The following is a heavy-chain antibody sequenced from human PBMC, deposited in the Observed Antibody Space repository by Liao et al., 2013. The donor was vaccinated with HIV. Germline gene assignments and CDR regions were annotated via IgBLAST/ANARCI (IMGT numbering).Heavy chain of an antibody. CDR2: INHSGST. Sequence: QVQLQESGPGLLKPSETLSLTCAVYGGSFSGYYWSWIRQPPGKGLEWIGEINHSGSTNYNPSLKSRVTISVDTSKNQFSLKLSSVTAADTAVYYCARGVWASVGYAFDIWGQGTMVTVSS. CDR1: GGSFSGYY. V-gene: IGHV4-34*01. CDR3: ARGVWASVGYAFDI. J-gene: IGHJ3*02. D-gene: IGHD5-12*01.